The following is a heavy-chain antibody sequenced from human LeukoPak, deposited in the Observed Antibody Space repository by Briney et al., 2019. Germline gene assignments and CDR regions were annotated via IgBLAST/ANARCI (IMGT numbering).Heavy chain of an antibody. CDR1: GFTFDDYA. D-gene: IGHD3-10*01. CDR3: AKDFNTGGSGNFDY. CDR2: ISWNSGSI. J-gene: IGHJ4*02. V-gene: IGHV3-9*01. Sequence: SGGSLRLSCAASGFTFDDYAMHWVRQAPAKGLEWVSGISWNSGSIGYADSVKGRFTISRDNAKNSLYLQMSSLRAEDTALYYCAKDFNTGGSGNFDYWGQGTLVTVSS.